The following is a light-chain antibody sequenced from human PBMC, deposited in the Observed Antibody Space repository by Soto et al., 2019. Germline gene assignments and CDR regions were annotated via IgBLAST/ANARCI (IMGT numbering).Light chain of an antibody. J-gene: IGLJ6*01. CDR3: ISYAGSNNYV. CDR2: EVS. CDR1: SSDIGGYNY. Sequence: QSALTQPPSASGSPGQSVTISCTGNSSDIGGYNYVSWYQQHPGKAPKLMIYEVSKRPSVVPDRFSGSKSCNTASLSVSGHQAEDEADYDSISYAGSNNYVFGRGSKVTV. V-gene: IGLV2-8*01.